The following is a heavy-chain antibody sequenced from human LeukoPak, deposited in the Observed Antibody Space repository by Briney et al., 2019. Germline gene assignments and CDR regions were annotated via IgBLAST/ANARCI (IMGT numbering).Heavy chain of an antibody. CDR1: GGSLSGYY. Sequence: SETLSLTCAVYGGSLSGYYWSWIRQPPGEGLEWFGEINHSGSTNYNPSLKSRVTISVDTSKNQFSLKLSSVTAAGTAVYYCARVPYCSGGSCNYYYYYGMDVWGQGTTVTVSS. CDR2: INHSGST. V-gene: IGHV4-34*01. J-gene: IGHJ6*02. D-gene: IGHD2-15*01. CDR3: ARVPYCSGGSCNYYYYYGMDV.